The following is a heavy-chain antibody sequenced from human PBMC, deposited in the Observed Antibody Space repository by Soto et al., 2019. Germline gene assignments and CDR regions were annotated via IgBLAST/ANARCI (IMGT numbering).Heavy chain of an antibody. CDR3: ATGQQLVH. V-gene: IGHV3-30*03. D-gene: IGHD6-13*01. CDR1: EVNFSSYG. CDR2: ISYDGSNK. J-gene: IGHJ4*02. Sequence: SRRLSGAASEVNFSSYGMHWVRQAPGKGLEWVAVISYDGSNKYYADSVKGRFTISRDNSKNTLYLQMNSLRAEDTAVYYCATGQQLVHWGQGTLVTLAS.